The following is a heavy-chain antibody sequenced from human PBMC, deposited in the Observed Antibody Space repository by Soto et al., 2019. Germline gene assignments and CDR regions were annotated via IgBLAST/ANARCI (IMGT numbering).Heavy chain of an antibody. J-gene: IGHJ4*02. CDR2: IIPISGTA. CDR1: GYSFTIHG. D-gene: IGHD3-3*01. Sequence: SVKVSCKTSGYSFTIHGISWVRQAPGQGLEWMGGIIPISGTANYAQKFQGRVTITADESTSTAYVELSSLRSEDTAVYYCARGPPLDHTFDYWGQGTLVTVSS. CDR3: ARGPPLDHTFDY. V-gene: IGHV1-69*13.